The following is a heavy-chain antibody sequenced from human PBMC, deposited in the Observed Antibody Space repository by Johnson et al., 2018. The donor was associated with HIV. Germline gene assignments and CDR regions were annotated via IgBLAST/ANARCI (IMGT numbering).Heavy chain of an antibody. J-gene: IGHJ3*02. V-gene: IGHV3-20*04. CDR3: ARVHSVKIFGVIDAFDI. D-gene: IGHD3-3*01. CDR2: IHWNGGGT. Sequence: VQLVESGGGVVRPGGSLRLSCAASGFTFDDYGMSWVRHAPGKGLEWVSGIHWNGGGTCYADSVKGRFSIFRDNAKNSLYLQMNSLRAEDTAVYYCARVHSVKIFGVIDAFDIWGQGTMVTVSS. CDR1: GFTFDDYG.